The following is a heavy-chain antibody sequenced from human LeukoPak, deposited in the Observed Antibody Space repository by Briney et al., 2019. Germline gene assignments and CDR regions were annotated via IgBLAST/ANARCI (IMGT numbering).Heavy chain of an antibody. Sequence: KVSCKAXGYTFISYDINWVRQATGQGLEWMGWMNPNSGNTGYAQKFQGRVTMTRNTSISTAYMELSSLRSEDTAVYYCARRPITMRSGFDPWGQGTLVTVSS. D-gene: IGHD3-10*01. J-gene: IGHJ5*02. CDR3: ARRPITMRSGFDP. CDR2: MNPNSGNT. V-gene: IGHV1-8*01. CDR1: GYTFISYD.